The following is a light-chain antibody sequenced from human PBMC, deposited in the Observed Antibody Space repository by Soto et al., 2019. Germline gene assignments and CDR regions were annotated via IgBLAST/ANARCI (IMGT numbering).Light chain of an antibody. V-gene: IGKV3-15*01. Sequence: EIVMTQSPATLSVSPGERATLSCRASQSVYSDLAWYQQKPGQAPRLLIYGASARATGIPARFSGSGSGTEFTLTISSLQSEDFAVYHCQQYNNWRWTFGQGTKVEIK. CDR2: GAS. J-gene: IGKJ1*01. CDR3: QQYNNWRWT. CDR1: QSVYSD.